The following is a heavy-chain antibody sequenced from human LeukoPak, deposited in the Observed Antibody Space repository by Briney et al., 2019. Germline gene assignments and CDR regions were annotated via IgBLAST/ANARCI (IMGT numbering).Heavy chain of an antibody. V-gene: IGHV1-2*02. D-gene: IGHD6-19*01. CDR3: ARGQAVAGDY. CDR1: GYTFTGYY. CDR2: ISPNSGGT. J-gene: IGHJ4*02. Sequence: WASVKVSCKASGYTFTGYYIHWVRQAPGQGLEWMGWISPNSGGTNYAQKFQGRVTMTRDTSINTAYMELSRLRSGDTAVYYCARGQAVAGDYWGQGTLVTVSS.